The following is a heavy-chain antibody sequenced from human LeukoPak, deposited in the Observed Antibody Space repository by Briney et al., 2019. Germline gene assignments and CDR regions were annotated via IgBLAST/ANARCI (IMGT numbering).Heavy chain of an antibody. Sequence: GGSLRLSCAASGFSFSSYWMNWVRQAPGKGLEWVANIKQDGSEKYYVDSVKGRFTISRDNAKNSLYLQMNSLRAEDTAVYYCARDPLPEYDFWSGYWVNDAFDIWGQGTMVTVSS. CDR3: ARDPLPEYDFWSGYWVNDAFDI. CDR2: IKQDGSEK. D-gene: IGHD3-3*01. CDR1: GFSFSSYW. J-gene: IGHJ3*02. V-gene: IGHV3-7*01.